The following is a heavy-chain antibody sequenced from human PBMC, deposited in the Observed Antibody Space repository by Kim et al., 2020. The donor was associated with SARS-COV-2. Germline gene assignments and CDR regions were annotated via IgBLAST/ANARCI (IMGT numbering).Heavy chain of an antibody. CDR2: ISSSSSYI. J-gene: IGHJ4*02. CDR1: GFTFSSYS. CDR3: ARENGAIAAAVLDY. D-gene: IGHD6-13*01. V-gene: IGHV3-21*01. Sequence: GGSLRLSCAASGFTFSSYSMNWVRQAPGKGLEWVSSISSSSSYIYYADSVKGRFTISRDNAKNSLYLQMNSLRAEDTAVYYCARENGAIAAAVLDYWGQGTLVTVSS.